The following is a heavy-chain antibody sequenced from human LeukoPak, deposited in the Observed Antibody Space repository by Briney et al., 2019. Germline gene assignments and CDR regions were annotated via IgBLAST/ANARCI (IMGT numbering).Heavy chain of an antibody. CDR1: GFTFSSYA. Sequence: GGSLRLSCAASGFTFSSYAMSWVRQAPGKGLEWVAVIWYDGSNKYYADSVKGRFTISRDNSKNTLYLQMNSLRAEDTAVYYCARGTARYYYDSSGYELWGQGTLVTVSS. J-gene: IGHJ4*02. CDR2: IWYDGSNK. V-gene: IGHV3-33*08. CDR3: ARGTARYYYDSSGYEL. D-gene: IGHD3-22*01.